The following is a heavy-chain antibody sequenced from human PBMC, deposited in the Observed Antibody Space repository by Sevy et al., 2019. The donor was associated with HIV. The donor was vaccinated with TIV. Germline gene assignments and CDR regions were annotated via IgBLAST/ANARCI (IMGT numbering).Heavy chain of an antibody. V-gene: IGHV3-30-3*01. CDR3: ARVAVSYCTNDCYHRFDY. CDR1: GFSFSHYA. CDR2: ISYDGTYK. Sequence: GGSLRLSCAVSGFSFSHYAFHWVRQAPGKGQEWVSLISYDGTYKYYADSVKGRFTISRDNSKNTQYLQMNSLRGNDTAVYYCARVAVSYCTNDCYHRFDYWGPGALVTVSS. D-gene: IGHD2-8*01. J-gene: IGHJ4*02.